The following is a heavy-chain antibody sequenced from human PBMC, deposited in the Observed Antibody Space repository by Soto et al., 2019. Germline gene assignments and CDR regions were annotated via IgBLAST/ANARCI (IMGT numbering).Heavy chain of an antibody. V-gene: IGHV1-3*01. CDR2: INAGNGNT. D-gene: IGHD6-13*01. J-gene: IGHJ4*02. Sequence: GASVKVSCKASGYTSTSYAMHWVRQAPGQRLEWMGWINAGNGNTKYSQKFQGRVTITRDTSASTAYMELSSLRSEDTAVYYCARRLEQQLVPVRDQDFYPFDYWGQGTLVTVSS. CDR1: GYTSTSYA. CDR3: ARRLEQQLVPVRDQDFYPFDY.